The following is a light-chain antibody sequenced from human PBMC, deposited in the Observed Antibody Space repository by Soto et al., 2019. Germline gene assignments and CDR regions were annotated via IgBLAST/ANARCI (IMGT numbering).Light chain of an antibody. J-gene: IGLJ1*01. V-gene: IGLV2-14*01. CDR3: CSYTSSGTDV. CDR2: DVS. CDR1: SSDVGGSTY. Sequence: QSALTQPASVSGSPGQSISISCTGTSSDVGGSTYVSWYQQHPGKAPKLMIYDVSNRPSGVSNRFSGSKSGNTASLTISGLQAEDEADYYCCSYTSSGTDVFGTGTKVTVL.